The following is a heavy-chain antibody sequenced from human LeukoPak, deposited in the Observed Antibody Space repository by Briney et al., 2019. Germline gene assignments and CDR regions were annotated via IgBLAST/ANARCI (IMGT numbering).Heavy chain of an antibody. CDR3: ARDRGSYPGRGYFGF. J-gene: IGHJ4*02. V-gene: IGHV1-46*01. CDR1: GYTFTNYY. D-gene: IGHD1-26*01. CDR2: INPSSGDT. Sequence: ASVKVSCKASGYTFTNYYIHWIRQAPGQGLEWVGIINPSSGDTNYAQKFQGRVTMTRDTSTSTVYMELSSLRSEDTAIYICARDRGSYPGRGYFGFWGQGTLVTVSS.